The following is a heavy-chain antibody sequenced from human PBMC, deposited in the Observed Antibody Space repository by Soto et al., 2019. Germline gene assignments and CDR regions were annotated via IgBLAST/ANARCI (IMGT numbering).Heavy chain of an antibody. CDR2: ISGSGGST. CDR1: GFTFSSYA. D-gene: IGHD3-22*01. V-gene: IGHV3-23*01. J-gene: IGHJ4*02. CDR3: AKISDPPIDSSGYSQFDY. Sequence: PGGSLRLSCAASGFTFSSYAMSWVRQAPGKGLEWVSAISGSGGSTYYADSVKGRFTISRDNSKNTLYLQMNSLRAEDTAVYYCAKISDPPIDSSGYSQFDYWGQGTLVTVSS.